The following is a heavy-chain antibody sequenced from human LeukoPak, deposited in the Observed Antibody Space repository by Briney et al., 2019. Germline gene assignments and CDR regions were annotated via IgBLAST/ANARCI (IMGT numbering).Heavy chain of an antibody. CDR2: IYYSGST. V-gene: IGHV4-59*01. CDR1: GGSISSYY. CDR3: ARVQAGPRTFDY. D-gene: IGHD6-19*01. J-gene: IGHJ4*02. Sequence: SETLSLTCTVSGGSISSYYWSWIRQPPGKGLEWIGYIYYSGSTNYNSSLKSRVTISVDTSKNQFSLKLSSVTAADTAVYYCARVQAGPRTFDYWGQGTLVTVSS.